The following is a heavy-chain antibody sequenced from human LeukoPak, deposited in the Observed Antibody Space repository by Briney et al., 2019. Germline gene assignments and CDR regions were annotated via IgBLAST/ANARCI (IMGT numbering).Heavy chain of an antibody. Sequence: ASVKVSCKASGYTFTGYYMHWVRQAPGQGLEWMGWINPNSGGTNYAQKFQGRVTMTRDTSISTAYMELSSLRSEDTAVYYCARESEGYYDSSGYSPDAFDIWGQGTMVTVSS. CDR1: GYTFTGYY. J-gene: IGHJ3*02. D-gene: IGHD3-22*01. CDR2: INPNSGGT. V-gene: IGHV1-2*02. CDR3: ARESEGYYDSSGYSPDAFDI.